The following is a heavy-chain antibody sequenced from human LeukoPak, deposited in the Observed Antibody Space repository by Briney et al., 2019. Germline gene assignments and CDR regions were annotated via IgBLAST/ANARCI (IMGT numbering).Heavy chain of an antibody. J-gene: IGHJ4*02. V-gene: IGHV1-46*01. Sequence: ASVTVSCKSFGFTFTNYLLHWVRQAPGQGLEWVGRIAPSVDTTNYAQKFRGRVTMTRDTSTSTVYMELSSLRSDDTAIYYCVREESGGYFDYWGQGTLVTVSS. D-gene: IGHD2-8*02. CDR2: IAPSVDTT. CDR3: VREESGGYFDY. CDR1: GFTFTNYL.